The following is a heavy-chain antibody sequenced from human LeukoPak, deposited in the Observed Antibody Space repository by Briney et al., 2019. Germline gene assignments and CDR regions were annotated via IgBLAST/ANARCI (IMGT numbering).Heavy chain of an antibody. Sequence: PGGSLRLSCAASGLTFRNYAMSWVRQAPGKGLEWVANIKQDGSEKYYVDSVKGRFTISRDNAKNSLYLQMNSLRAEDTAVYYCARGQVDYMSWFDPWGQGILVTVSS. D-gene: IGHD4-11*01. J-gene: IGHJ5*02. CDR2: IKQDGSEK. CDR3: ARGQVDYMSWFDP. V-gene: IGHV3-7*03. CDR1: GLTFRNYA.